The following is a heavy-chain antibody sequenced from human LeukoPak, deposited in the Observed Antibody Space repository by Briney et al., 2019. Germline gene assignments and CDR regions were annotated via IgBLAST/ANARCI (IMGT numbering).Heavy chain of an antibody. CDR1: GGSISTSNYY. V-gene: IGHV4-39*07. J-gene: IGHJ4*02. D-gene: IGHD6-13*01. CDR3: VRQYTSSWYDY. CDR2: IFYSGST. Sequence: PSETLSLTCTVSGGSISTSNYYWGWIRQPPGKGLEWIGNIFYSGSTYYSPSVKSRVTISLDTSKNQFSLQLNSVTPEDTAVYYCVRQYTSSWYDYWGQGTLVTVSS.